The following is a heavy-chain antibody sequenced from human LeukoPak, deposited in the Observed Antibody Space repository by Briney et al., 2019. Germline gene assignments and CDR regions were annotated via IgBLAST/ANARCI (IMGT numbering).Heavy chain of an antibody. CDR1: GFTFSSYA. Sequence: TGGSLRLSCAASGFTFSSYAMHWVRQAPGKGLEWVAVISYDGSNKYYADSVKGRFTISRDNSKNTLYLQMNSLRAEVTAVYYCARVGSSSRPLDYWGQGTLVTVSS. J-gene: IGHJ4*02. CDR2: ISYDGSNK. D-gene: IGHD6-6*01. CDR3: ARVGSSSRPLDY. V-gene: IGHV3-30-3*01.